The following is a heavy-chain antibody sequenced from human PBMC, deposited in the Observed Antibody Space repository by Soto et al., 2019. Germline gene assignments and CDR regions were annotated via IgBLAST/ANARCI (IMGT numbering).Heavy chain of an antibody. J-gene: IGHJ4*02. CDR1: GFTFSSYA. CDR2: ISGSGGST. D-gene: IGHD3-22*01. Sequence: PGGSLRLSCAASGFTFSSYAMSWVRQAPGKGLEWVSAISGSGGSTYYADSVKGRFTISRDNSKNTLYLQMNSLRAEDTAVYYCAKGYDNYYDSSGYYYYWGQGTLVTVSS. CDR3: AKGYDNYYDSSGYYYY. V-gene: IGHV3-23*01.